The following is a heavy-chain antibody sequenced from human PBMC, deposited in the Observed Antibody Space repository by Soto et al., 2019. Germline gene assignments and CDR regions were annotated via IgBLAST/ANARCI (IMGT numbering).Heavy chain of an antibody. CDR2: INHSGST. CDR3: AGECSGGSCSGAPFGY. J-gene: IGHJ4*02. D-gene: IGHD2-15*01. V-gene: IGHV4-34*01. Sequence: PSETLSLTCAVYGGSFSGYYWSWIRQPPGKGLEWIGEINHSGSTNYNPSLKSRVTISVDTSKNQFSLKLSSVTAADTAVYYCAGECSGGSCSGAPFGYWGQGTLVTVAS. CDR1: GGSFSGYY.